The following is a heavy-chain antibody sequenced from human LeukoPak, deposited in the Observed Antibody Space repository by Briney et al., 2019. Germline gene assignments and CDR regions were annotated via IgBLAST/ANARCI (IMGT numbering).Heavy chain of an antibody. CDR1: GFTFSSYS. CDR2: ISSSSSYI. D-gene: IGHD5-24*01. V-gene: IGHV3-21*04. J-gene: IGHJ4*02. CDR3: AREIRDGYNSDFDY. Sequence: GALRLSCAASGFTFSSYSLNWGRQAPGKGLEWVSSISSSSSYIYYADSVEGRFTISRDNAKNSLYLQMNSLRAEDTAVYYCAREIRDGYNSDFDYWGQGTLVTVSS.